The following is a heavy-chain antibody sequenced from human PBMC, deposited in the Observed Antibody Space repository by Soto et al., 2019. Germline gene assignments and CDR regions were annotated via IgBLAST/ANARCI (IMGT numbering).Heavy chain of an antibody. Sequence: EVQLVESGGSLVQPGGSLRLSCAASGFIFSDHYMDWVRQAPGKGLEWVARSRNKAKSYTTVYAASVKDRFTISRDESKNSLYLEMSSLKAEDTAVYFCVRGYHSFDVWGRGTMVTVSS. CDR2: SRNKAKSYTT. V-gene: IGHV3-72*01. D-gene: IGHD1-1*01. CDR1: GFIFSDHY. J-gene: IGHJ3*01. CDR3: VRGYHSFDV.